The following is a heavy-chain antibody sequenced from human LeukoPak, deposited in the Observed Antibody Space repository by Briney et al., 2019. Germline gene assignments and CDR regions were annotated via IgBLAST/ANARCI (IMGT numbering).Heavy chain of an antibody. J-gene: IGHJ4*02. CDR1: GFTFVDYG. Sequence: GGSLRLSCATSGFTFVDYGLSWVRRAPGKGLEWLCAINYNGAITDYADSVKGRFTISRDNAKNSLYLRMDSLRSEDTALYYCARDRLGPSFSVSHFDLWGQGTLVTVSS. CDR3: ARDRLGPSFSVSHFDL. V-gene: IGHV3-20*04. CDR2: INYNGAIT. D-gene: IGHD3-3*02.